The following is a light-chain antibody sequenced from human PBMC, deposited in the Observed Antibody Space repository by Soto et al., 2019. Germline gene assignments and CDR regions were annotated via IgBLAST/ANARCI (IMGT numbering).Light chain of an antibody. CDR3: QQRINWPPT. J-gene: IGKJ4*01. Sequence: EIVLTQSPATLSLSPGERATLSCRASQSVSNSLAWYQQKPGQAPRLLIYDASNRATGIPARFGGSGSGTDFTLTISSLEPEDFAVYYCQQRINWPPTFGGGTKVDIK. CDR1: QSVSNS. CDR2: DAS. V-gene: IGKV3-11*01.